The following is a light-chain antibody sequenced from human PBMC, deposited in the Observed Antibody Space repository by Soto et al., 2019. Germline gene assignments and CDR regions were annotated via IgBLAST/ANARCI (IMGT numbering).Light chain of an antibody. CDR2: KAS. Sequence: DIQMTQSPSTLPASVGDRVTITCRASQSISSWLAWYQQKPGKAPKLLIYKASSLESGVPSRFSGSGSGTEFTLTISRLQPDDVATYYCQQYNSYWTFGQGTKVEIK. CDR1: QSISSW. CDR3: QQYNSYWT. J-gene: IGKJ1*01. V-gene: IGKV1-5*03.